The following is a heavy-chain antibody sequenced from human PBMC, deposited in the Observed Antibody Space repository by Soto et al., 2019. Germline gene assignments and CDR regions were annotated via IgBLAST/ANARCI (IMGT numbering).Heavy chain of an antibody. V-gene: IGHV4-31*11. J-gene: IGHJ4*02. D-gene: IGHD3-16*02. Sequence: SETLSLTCAVSGGYINTGGYYWTWVRQLPGKGLEWIGYIYSSGDTYYNPSLKSRIIMSVDTSKNQFSLKLSSVTAADTAVYYCATYIWGSYRSLDYWGQGTVVTVSS. CDR1: GGYINTGGYY. CDR2: IYSSGDT. CDR3: ATYIWGSYRSLDY.